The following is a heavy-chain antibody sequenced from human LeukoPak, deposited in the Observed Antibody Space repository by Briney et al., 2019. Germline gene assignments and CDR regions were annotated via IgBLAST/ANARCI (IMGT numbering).Heavy chain of an antibody. CDR2: ISSRGSPI. CDR1: GFTFSDYY. J-gene: IGHJ4*02. D-gene: IGHD5-18*01. V-gene: IGHV3-11*04. Sequence: GGSLRLSCAASGFTFSDYYMSWIRQAPGKGLEWVSYISSRGSPIYYADSVKGRFTISRDNAKNSLYLQMNSLRAEDTAVYYCAKSRLWLRYYFDYWGQGTLVTVSS. CDR3: AKSRLWLRYYFDY.